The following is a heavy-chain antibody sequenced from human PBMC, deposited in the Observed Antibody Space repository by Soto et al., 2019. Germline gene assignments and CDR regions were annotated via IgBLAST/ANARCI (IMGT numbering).Heavy chain of an antibody. J-gene: IGHJ4*02. D-gene: IGHD1-26*01. V-gene: IGHV3-23*01. CDR3: AKQSGSGTHWENDS. CDR1: GFTFGTYA. Sequence: EVQLLESGGGLVQPGESLRLSCAASGFTFGTYAMSWVRQAPGKGLHWVSGINDGGDSTYYADSVKGRFTISRDNSKNTLDLQMNSLRAEDTAVYYCAKQSGSGTHWENDSWGQGTLVTVSS. CDR2: INDGGDST.